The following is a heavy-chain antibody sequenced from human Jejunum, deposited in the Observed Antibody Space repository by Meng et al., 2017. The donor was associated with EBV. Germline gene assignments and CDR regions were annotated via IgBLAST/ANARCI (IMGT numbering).Heavy chain of an antibody. CDR3: ARDQNGSYFAY. J-gene: IGHJ4*02. CDR2: IYNSEST. V-gene: IGHV4-61*08. D-gene: IGHD1-26*01. Sequence: QVTPQESGPGWGKPSETLSLTCPVSGGSVSSGGYYWSWIRQPPGKGLEWIGYIYNSESTNYKSSLKSRVTISADTSKNQFSLRLSSVTAADTAVYYCARDQNGSYFAYWGQGTLVTVSS. CDR1: GGSVSSGGYY.